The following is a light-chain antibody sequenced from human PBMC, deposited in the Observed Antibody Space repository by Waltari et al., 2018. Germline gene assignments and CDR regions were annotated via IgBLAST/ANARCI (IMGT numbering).Light chain of an antibody. V-gene: IGLV1-51*02. Sequence: QSVLTQPPSVSAAPGHKVTISCSGSSSNIGSSYVSWYQQLPGTAPKLLIFKNSQRPSGLPDRFSGSKSGTSATLDIKGLQTGDEAQYYCETWDNSLSAVVFGGGTTLSVL. CDR3: ETWDNSLSAVV. CDR1: SSNIGSSY. CDR2: KNS. J-gene: IGLJ3*02.